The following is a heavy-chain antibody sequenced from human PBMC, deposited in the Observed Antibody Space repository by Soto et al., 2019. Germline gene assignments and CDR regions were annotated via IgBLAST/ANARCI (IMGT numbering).Heavy chain of an antibody. CDR1: GFSFSSYG. J-gene: IGHJ4*02. CDR3: ARDWWYCSGGSCTTSEDY. CDR2: IWYDGSNK. Sequence: QVQLVVSGGGVVQPGRSLSLSCAASGFSFSSYGMHWVRQAPGKGLECVAVIWYDGSNKYYADSVKGRFTISRDNSKNTLYLHMNSLRAQDTAVYYCARDWWYCSGGSCTTSEDYWGQGTLVTVSS. V-gene: IGHV3-33*01. D-gene: IGHD2-15*01.